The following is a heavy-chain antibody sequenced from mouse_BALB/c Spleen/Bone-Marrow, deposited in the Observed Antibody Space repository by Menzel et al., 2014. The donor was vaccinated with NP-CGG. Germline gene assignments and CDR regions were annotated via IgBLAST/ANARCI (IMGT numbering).Heavy chain of an antibody. CDR2: IYPGNGNT. Sequence: QVQLQQSGAELARPGASVKLSCKASGYTFTDYYINWVRRRPGQGLEWIGEIYPGNGNTYYNEKFKGKATLTVDKSSSTAYMQRSGLTSEDSAVYFCACGGYYRYDEFAYWGQGTLVAVSA. D-gene: IGHD2-14*01. J-gene: IGHJ3*01. CDR3: ACGGYYRYDEFAY. V-gene: IGHV1-77*01. CDR1: GYTFTDYY.